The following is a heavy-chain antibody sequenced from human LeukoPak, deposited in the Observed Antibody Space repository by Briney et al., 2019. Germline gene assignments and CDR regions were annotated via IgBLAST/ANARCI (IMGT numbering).Heavy chain of an antibody. CDR1: GYTFTSYD. CDR3: ARDLTPEDYFDY. Sequence: GASVKVSCKASGYTFTSYDINWVRQATGQGLEWMGWISAYNGNTNYAQKLQGRVTMTTDTSTSTAYMELRSLRSDDTAVYYCARDLTPEDYFDYWGQGTLVTVSS. V-gene: IGHV1-18*01. J-gene: IGHJ4*02. CDR2: ISAYNGNT. D-gene: IGHD4-17*01.